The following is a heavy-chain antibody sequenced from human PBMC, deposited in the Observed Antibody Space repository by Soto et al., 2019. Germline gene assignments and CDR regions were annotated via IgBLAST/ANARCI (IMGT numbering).Heavy chain of an antibody. CDR2: IIPIFGTA. J-gene: IGHJ6*02. D-gene: IGHD3-10*01. CDR1: GGTFSSYA. CDR3: ASPQIGAHMDDYDGKDV. Sequence: SVKVSCKASGGTFSSYAISWVRQAPGQGLEWMGGIIPIFGTANYAQKFQGRVTITADESTSTAYMELSSLRSEDTAVYYCASPQIGAHMDDYDGKDVGGQGTTVTVPS. V-gene: IGHV1-69*13.